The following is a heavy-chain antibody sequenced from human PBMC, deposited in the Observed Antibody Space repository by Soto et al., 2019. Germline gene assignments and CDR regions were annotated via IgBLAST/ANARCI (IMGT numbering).Heavy chain of an antibody. D-gene: IGHD3-22*01. Sequence: PGGSLRLSCAASGFTFSSYAMHWVRQAPGKGLEWVAVISYDGSNKYYADSVKGRFTISRDNSKNTLYLQMNSLRVEDTAVYYCARDLYYYDRPASFGIWGQGTMVTVSS. CDR2: ISYDGSNK. CDR1: GFTFSSYA. CDR3: ARDLYYYDRPASFGI. J-gene: IGHJ3*02. V-gene: IGHV3-30-3*01.